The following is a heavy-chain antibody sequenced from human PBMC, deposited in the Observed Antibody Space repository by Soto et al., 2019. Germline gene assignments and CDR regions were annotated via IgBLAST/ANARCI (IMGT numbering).Heavy chain of an antibody. V-gene: IGHV3-21*06. CDR2: ISSTTNYI. CDR3: ARESEDLTSNFDY. CDR1: GFTFTRYS. J-gene: IGHJ4*02. Sequence: AGSPRSSCPASGFTFTRYSMNWVRKAPGNGLEWVSSISSTTNYIYYGDSMKGRFTISRDNAKNSLYLEMNSLRAEDPAVYYCARESEDLTSNFDYWGQGTLVTVSS.